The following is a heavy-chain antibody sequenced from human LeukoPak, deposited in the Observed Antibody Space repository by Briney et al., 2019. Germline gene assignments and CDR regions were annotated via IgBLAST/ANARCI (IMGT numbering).Heavy chain of an antibody. CDR3: AKGRMDLERRDYYMDV. J-gene: IGHJ6*03. CDR2: ISGSGGST. Sequence: GGSLRLSCAASGFTFSSYAMSWVRQAPGKGLEWVSAISGSGGSTYYAGSVKGRFTISRDNSKNTLYLQMNSLRAEDTAVYYWAKGRMDLERRDYYMDVWGKGTTVTVSS. CDR1: GFTFSSYA. D-gene: IGHD1-1*01. V-gene: IGHV3-23*01.